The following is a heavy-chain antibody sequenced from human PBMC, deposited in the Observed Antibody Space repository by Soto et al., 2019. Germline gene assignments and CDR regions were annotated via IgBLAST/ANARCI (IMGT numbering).Heavy chain of an antibody. CDR1: GFTFSNAW. CDR2: IKSKTDGGTT. Sequence: GGSLRLSCAASGFTFSNAWMSWVRQAPGKGLEWVGRIKSKTDGGTTDYAAPVKGRFTISRDDSKNTLYLQMNSLKTEDTAVYYCTTLSQQYCSSTSCRFYWGQGTLVTVSS. V-gene: IGHV3-15*01. CDR3: TTLSQQYCSSTSCRFY. J-gene: IGHJ4*02. D-gene: IGHD2-2*01.